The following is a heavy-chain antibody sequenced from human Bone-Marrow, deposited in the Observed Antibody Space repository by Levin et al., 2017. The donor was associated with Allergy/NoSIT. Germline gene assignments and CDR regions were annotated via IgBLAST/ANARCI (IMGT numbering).Heavy chain of an antibody. D-gene: IGHD2-15*01. V-gene: IGHV1-69*13. CDR2: IIPIFGTA. CDR1: GGTFSSYA. Sequence: SVKVSCKASGGTFSSYAISWVRQAPGQGLEWMGGIIPIFGTANYAQKFQGRVTITADESTSTAYMELSSLRSEDTAVYYCARDLCPYPRSGGSCRLPSGYWGQGTLVTVSS. CDR3: ARDLCPYPRSGGSCRLPSGY. J-gene: IGHJ4*02.